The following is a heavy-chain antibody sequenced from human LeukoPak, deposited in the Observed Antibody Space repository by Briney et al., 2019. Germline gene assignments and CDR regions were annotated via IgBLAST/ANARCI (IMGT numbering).Heavy chain of an antibody. CDR2: INQVASEK. V-gene: IGHV3-7*04. D-gene: IGHD3-10*01. Sequence: PGGSLRLSCAASGFTISFYWMSWVRQAPGKGLEWVANINQVASEKNCVDSVKGRFTISRDNAKNSLYLQMNSVRAEDTAMYYCVRDGGYYGPDSWGQGALVSVSS. J-gene: IGHJ4*02. CDR3: VRDGGYYGPDS. CDR1: GFTISFYW.